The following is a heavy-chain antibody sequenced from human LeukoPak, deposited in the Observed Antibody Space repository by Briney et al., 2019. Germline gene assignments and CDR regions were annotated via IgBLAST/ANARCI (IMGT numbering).Heavy chain of an antibody. D-gene: IGHD6-13*01. Sequence: GGSLRLSCAASGFAFSDYEMNWVRQVPGKGLEWVSYIGSSVRTTYYADSVRGRFTISRDNAKNSLYLQMNRLRAEDTAVYYCARVVSSTRSLTYWGQGTLVTVSS. V-gene: IGHV3-48*03. CDR2: IGSSVRTT. CDR3: ARVVSSTRSLTY. J-gene: IGHJ4*02. CDR1: GFAFSDYE.